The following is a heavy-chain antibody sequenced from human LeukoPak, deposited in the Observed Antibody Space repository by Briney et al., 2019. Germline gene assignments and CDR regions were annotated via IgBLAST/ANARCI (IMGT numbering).Heavy chain of an antibody. J-gene: IGHJ6*02. CDR2: INHSGST. CDR1: GGSFSGYY. D-gene: IGHD3-3*02. Sequence: SETLSLTCAVYGGSFSGYYWSWIRQPPGKGLEWIGEINHSGSTNYNPSLKSRVTISVDTSKNQFSLKLSSVTAADMAVYYCARDHFWSGYYMVGVVYGMDVWGQGTTVTVSS. CDR3: ARDHFWSGYYMVGVVYGMDV. V-gene: IGHV4-34*01.